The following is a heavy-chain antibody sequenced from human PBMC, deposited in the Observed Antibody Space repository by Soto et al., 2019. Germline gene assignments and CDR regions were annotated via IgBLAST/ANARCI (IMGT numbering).Heavy chain of an antibody. J-gene: IGHJ4*02. D-gene: IGHD3-22*01. Sequence: QVQLQESGPGLVKPSGTLSLTCAVSGGSISTNNWWSWVRQPPGKGPEWIGEMYHSGSTKYNPCLKSRVTISVDKSKNEFSLKLTSVTAADTAVYYCARDSYWDSRGVGYYFDYWGQGTLVSVS. CDR2: MYHSGST. CDR1: GGSISTNNW. CDR3: ARDSYWDSRGVGYYFDY. V-gene: IGHV4-4*02.